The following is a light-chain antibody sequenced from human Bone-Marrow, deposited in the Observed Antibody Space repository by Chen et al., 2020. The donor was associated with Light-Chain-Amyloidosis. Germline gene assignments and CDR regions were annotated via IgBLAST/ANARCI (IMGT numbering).Light chain of an antibody. CDR2: AAS. CDR1: LSITSSN. J-gene: IGKJ2*03. CDR3: HQYGLSPYS. Sequence: IVLTQSPGTLSLSPGERATLSCRASLSITSSNLAWYQQKPGQAPRLLIYAASIRATGIPDRCSGSGSGTDFTLIISRLGPEDFALYYCHQYGLSPYSFGQGTKLEIK. V-gene: IGKV3-20*01.